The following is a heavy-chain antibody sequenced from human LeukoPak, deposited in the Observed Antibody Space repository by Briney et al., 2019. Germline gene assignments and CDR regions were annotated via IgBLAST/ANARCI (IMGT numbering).Heavy chain of an antibody. CDR3: ARDGYGSPMDV. D-gene: IGHD5-12*01. V-gene: IGHV4-59*12. Sequence: SETLSLTCTVSGGSISSYYWSWIRQPPGKGLEWIGYIYYSGSTNYNPSLKSRVTISVDTSKNQFSLKLSSVTAADTAVYYCARDGYGSPMDVWGQRTTVTVSS. CDR1: GGSISSYY. CDR2: IYYSGST. J-gene: IGHJ6*02.